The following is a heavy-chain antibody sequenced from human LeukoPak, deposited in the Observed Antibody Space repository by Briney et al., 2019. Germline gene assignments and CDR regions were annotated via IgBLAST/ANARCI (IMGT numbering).Heavy chain of an antibody. CDR1: GGSFSGYY. CDR3: ARGALWFGEY. CDR2: INHSGST. D-gene: IGHD3-10*01. J-gene: IGHJ4*02. Sequence: SETLSLTCAVYGGSFSGYYWSWIRQPPGKGLEWIGEINHSGSTNYNPSLKSRVTISVDTSKNRFSLKLSSVTAADTAVYYCARGALWFGEYWGQGTLVTVSS. V-gene: IGHV4-34*01.